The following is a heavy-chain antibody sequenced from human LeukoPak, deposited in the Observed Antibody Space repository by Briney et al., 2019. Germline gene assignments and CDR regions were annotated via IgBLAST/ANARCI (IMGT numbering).Heavy chain of an antibody. D-gene: IGHD5-18*01. V-gene: IGHV3-30*18. CDR2: ISYDGSNK. CDR1: GFTFSSYG. J-gene: IGHJ6*02. CDR3: AKHRGYSYGSLGMDV. Sequence: GRSLRLSCAAPGFTFSSYGMRWVRQAPGKGLEWVAVISYDGSNKYYADSVKGRFTISRDNSKNTLYLQMNSLRAEDTAVYYCAKHRGYSYGSLGMDVWGQGPTVTVSS.